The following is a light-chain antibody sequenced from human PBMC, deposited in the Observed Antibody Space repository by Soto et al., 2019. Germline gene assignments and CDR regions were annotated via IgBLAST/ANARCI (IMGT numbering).Light chain of an antibody. CDR1: SRDVGGYQY. Sequence: QSPLTHPPSASVSPGYSVTICCPGTSRDVGGYQYVSWYQQYPGKAPKLMIYAVNKRPSGVPDRFSGSRSGNTASLTVSGLQAEDEADYYCRSYAGSNKYLVGTGTNVTV. CDR2: AVN. V-gene: IGLV2-8*01. CDR3: RSYAGSNKYL. J-gene: IGLJ1*01.